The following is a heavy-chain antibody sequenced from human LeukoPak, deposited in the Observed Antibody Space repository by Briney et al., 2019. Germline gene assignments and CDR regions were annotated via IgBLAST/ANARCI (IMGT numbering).Heavy chain of an antibody. CDR3: ARAYSSSSGRDAFDS. CDR1: GFTFNSYN. D-gene: IGHD6-6*01. J-gene: IGHJ3*02. Sequence: GGSLRLSCAASGFTFNSYNMNWVRQAPGKGLEWVSYISSSSSTIYYADSVKGRFTISRDSTKTSLFLQMNSLRDEDTAVYYCARAYSSSSGRDAFDSWGLGTLVTVSS. CDR2: ISSSSSTI. V-gene: IGHV3-48*02.